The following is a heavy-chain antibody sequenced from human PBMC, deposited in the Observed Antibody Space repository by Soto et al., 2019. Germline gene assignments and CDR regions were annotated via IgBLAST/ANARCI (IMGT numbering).Heavy chain of an antibody. Sequence: GESLKISCKGSGYRFTSYWISWVRQMPGKGLEWMGRIDPSDSYTNYSPSFQGHVTISADKSISTAYLQWSSLKASDTAMYYCATSSAGNYYYCGMDVRGQGTTVTVSS. CDR3: ATSSAGNYYYCGMDV. CDR2: IDPSDSYT. CDR1: GYRFTSYW. D-gene: IGHD6-13*01. V-gene: IGHV5-10-1*01. J-gene: IGHJ6*02.